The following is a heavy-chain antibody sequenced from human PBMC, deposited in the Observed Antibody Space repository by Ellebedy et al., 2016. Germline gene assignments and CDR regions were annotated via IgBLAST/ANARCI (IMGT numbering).Heavy chain of an antibody. V-gene: IGHV3-21*01. J-gene: IGHJ4*02. CDR3: AAEMATITAAFDI. CDR1: GFTFSSYS. D-gene: IGHD5-24*01. CDR2: ISSSSSYI. Sequence: GGSLRLXXAASGFTFSSYSMNWVRQAPGKGLEWVPSISSSSSYIYYADSVKGRFTISRDNAKNSLYLQMNSLRAEDTAVYYCAAEMATITAAFDIWGQGTLVTVSS.